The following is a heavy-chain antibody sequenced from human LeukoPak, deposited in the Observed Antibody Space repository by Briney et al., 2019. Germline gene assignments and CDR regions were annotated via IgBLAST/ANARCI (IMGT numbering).Heavy chain of an antibody. V-gene: IGHV4-34*01. CDR1: GGSFSGYY. J-gene: IGHJ5*02. Sequence: SETLSLTCAVYGGSFSGYYWSWIRQPPGKGLEWIGEINHSGSTNYNPSLKSRVTISVDTSKNQFSLKLSSVTAADTAVYYCARGRRRGHSSSWYERRFDPWGQGTLVTVSS. CDR3: ARGRRRGHSSSWYERRFDP. D-gene: IGHD6-13*01. CDR2: INHSGST.